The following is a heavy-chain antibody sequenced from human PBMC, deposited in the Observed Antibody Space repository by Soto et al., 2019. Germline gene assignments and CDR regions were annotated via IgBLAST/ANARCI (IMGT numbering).Heavy chain of an antibody. J-gene: IGHJ6*02. D-gene: IGHD2-2*01. Sequence: ASVKVSCKASGYTFTSYGISWVRQAPGQGLEWMGWISAYNGNTNYAQKLQGRVTMTTDTSTSTAYMELRSLRSDDTVVYYCARDCSSTSCYVGYYYYGMDVWGQGTTVTVSS. V-gene: IGHV1-18*01. CDR2: ISAYNGNT. CDR1: GYTFTSYG. CDR3: ARDCSSTSCYVGYYYYGMDV.